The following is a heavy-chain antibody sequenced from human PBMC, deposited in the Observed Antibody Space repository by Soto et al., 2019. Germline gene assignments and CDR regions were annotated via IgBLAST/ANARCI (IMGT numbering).Heavy chain of an antibody. V-gene: IGHV1-8*01. J-gene: IGHJ6*02. CDR3: AGGPAGAYYDFWRGYFSHYYYGMDV. Sequence: ASVKVSCNASGYTFTSYDINWVRQATGQGLEWMGWMNPNSGNTGYAQKFQGRVTMTRNTSISTAYMELSSLRSEDTAVYYCAGGPAGAYYDFWRGYFSHYYYGMDVWGQGTTVTVSS. CDR2: MNPNSGNT. CDR1: GYTFTSYD. D-gene: IGHD3-3*01.